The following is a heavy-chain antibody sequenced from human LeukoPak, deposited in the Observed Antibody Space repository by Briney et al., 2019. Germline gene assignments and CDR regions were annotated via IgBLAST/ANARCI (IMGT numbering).Heavy chain of an antibody. CDR3: ARLLATVREYYYYYMDV. D-gene: IGHD4-17*01. CDR2: INPNSGGT. V-gene: IGHV1-2*02. Sequence: GASAKVSCKASGYTFTGYYMHWVRQAPGQGLEWMGWINPNSGGTNYAQKFQGRVTMTRDTSISTAYMELSRLRSDDTAVYYCARLLATVREYYYYYMDVWGKGTTVTVSS. J-gene: IGHJ6*03. CDR1: GYTFTGYY.